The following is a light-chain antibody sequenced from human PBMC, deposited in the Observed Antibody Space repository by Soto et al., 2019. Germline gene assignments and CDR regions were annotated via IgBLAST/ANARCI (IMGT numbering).Light chain of an antibody. V-gene: IGKV3-15*01. CDR2: GAS. Sequence: EVRVSQSACTLSLYTEERVTLSCRASQSISGNYLACYQHKPGQAPRLLIYGASTRATGIPARFSGSGSGTEFTLTISSLQSEDFAVHYCQQYTNWPPITFGQRTRLAIK. CDR1: QSISGN. J-gene: IGKJ5*01. CDR3: QQYTNWPPIT.